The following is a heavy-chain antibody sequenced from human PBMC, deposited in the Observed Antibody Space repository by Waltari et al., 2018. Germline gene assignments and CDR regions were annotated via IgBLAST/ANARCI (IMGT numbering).Heavy chain of an antibody. CDR2: IYHSGST. J-gene: IGHJ4*02. Sequence: QVQLQESGPGLVKPSGTLSLTCAVSGGSISSSNWWSWVRQPPGKGLEWIGEIYHSGSTNYNPYLKSRVTISVDKSKNQFSLKLSSVTAADTAVYYCARETLYYGSGSYSDYWGQGTLVTVSS. CDR1: GGSISSSNW. CDR3: ARETLYYGSGSYSDY. V-gene: IGHV4-4*02. D-gene: IGHD3-10*01.